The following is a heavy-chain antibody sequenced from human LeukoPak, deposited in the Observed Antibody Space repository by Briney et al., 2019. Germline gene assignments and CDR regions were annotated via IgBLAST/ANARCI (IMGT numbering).Heavy chain of an antibody. D-gene: IGHD3-22*01. J-gene: IGHJ5*01. V-gene: IGHV3-23*01. CDR2: ITSSSDAT. CDR3: AKDRPNYHESNGHYYRLNGDS. CDR1: GFTFNIYA. Sequence: GGSLRLSCAASGFTFNIYAMSWVLQAPGKGLEWVSSITSSSDATFHADSVKDRFTISRDNSKSTLYLQMSRLRVEDTAVYYCAKDRPNYHESNGHYYRLNGDSWGQGTLVTVSS.